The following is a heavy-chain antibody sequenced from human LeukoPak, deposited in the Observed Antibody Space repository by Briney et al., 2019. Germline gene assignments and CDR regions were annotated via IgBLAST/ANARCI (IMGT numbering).Heavy chain of an antibody. J-gene: IGHJ4*02. Sequence: SETLSLTCAVYGGSFSGYYWSWIRQPPGKGLEWIGSIYHSGSTYYNPSLKSRVTISVDTSKNQFSLKLSSVTAADTAVYYCARHFVGGGISNNVDCWGQGTLVTVSS. CDR2: IYHSGST. D-gene: IGHD2-15*01. CDR1: GGSFSGYY. V-gene: IGHV4-34*01. CDR3: ARHFVGGGISNNVDC.